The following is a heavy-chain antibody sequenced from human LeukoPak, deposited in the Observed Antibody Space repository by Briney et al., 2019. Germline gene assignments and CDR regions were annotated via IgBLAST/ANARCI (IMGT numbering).Heavy chain of an antibody. CDR1: GFTFTSHW. CDR3: ARDATYCTNGVCYTRFDY. V-gene: IGHV3-7*01. J-gene: IGHJ4*02. D-gene: IGHD2-8*01. Sequence: PGGSLRHSCAASGFTFTSHWMSWVRQAPGKGLEWVARMNLDGSEKYYVDSVKGRFTISRDNAKTSLYLEMNSLRAEDTAVYYCARDATYCTNGVCYTRFDYWGQGTLVTASS. CDR2: MNLDGSEK.